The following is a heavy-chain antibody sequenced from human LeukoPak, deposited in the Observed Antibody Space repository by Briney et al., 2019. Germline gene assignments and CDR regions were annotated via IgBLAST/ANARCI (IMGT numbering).Heavy chain of an antibody. J-gene: IGHJ5*02. CDR1: GFTFSSYT. D-gene: IGHD4-11*01. V-gene: IGHV3-21*01. CDR3: ARDLTVTSTCWFDL. CDR2: ITGSSTYI. Sequence: KAGGSLRLSCAVSGFTFSSYTMNWVRQAPGKGLEWVSSITGSSTYIYYADSVKGRFTISRYNAKNSLYLQMNNLVAEDTAVYYCARDLTVTSTCWFDLWGQGTLVTVSS.